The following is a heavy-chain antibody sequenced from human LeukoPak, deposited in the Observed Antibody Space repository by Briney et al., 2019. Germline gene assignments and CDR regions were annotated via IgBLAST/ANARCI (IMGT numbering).Heavy chain of an antibody. J-gene: IGHJ4*02. CDR2: ISPDGGVK. CDR3: SRDHVAVPGGDY. V-gene: IGHV3-7*04. D-gene: IGHD6-19*01. Sequence: PGGSLRLSCTASGFTFSTYWMSWVRQAPGKGLEWVANISPDGGVKTYVDSMKGRFTISRDNAKNSLSLQMNSLRAEDTAVYYCSRDHVAVPGGDYWGQGTLVTVSS. CDR1: GFTFSTYW.